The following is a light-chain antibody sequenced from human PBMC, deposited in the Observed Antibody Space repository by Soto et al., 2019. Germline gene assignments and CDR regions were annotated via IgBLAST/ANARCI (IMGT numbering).Light chain of an antibody. CDR3: QQYHSYWT. Sequence: DIQMTKYTSSLSASVGDRVTITCRASQSISSYLNWYQQKPGKAPKLLIYAASSLQSGVPQRFSGSGSGTEFTLTISSLQTDDFSTYYCQQYHSYWTSGQGIKV. CDR1: QSISSY. J-gene: IGKJ1*01. CDR2: AAS. V-gene: IGKV1-39*01.